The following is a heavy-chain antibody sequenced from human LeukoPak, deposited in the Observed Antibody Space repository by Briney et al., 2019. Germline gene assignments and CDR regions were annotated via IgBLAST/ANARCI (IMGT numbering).Heavy chain of an antibody. D-gene: IGHD5-18*01. CDR1: GFTFSSYG. CDR3: ARIYSSWTLNYYYYYMDV. J-gene: IGHJ6*03. CDR2: ISGSGGST. V-gene: IGHV3-23*01. Sequence: GGSLRLSCAVSGFTFSSYGMSWVRQAPGKGLEWVSAISGSGGSTYYADSVKGRFTISRDNSKNTLYLQMNSLRAEDTAVYYCARIYSSWTLNYYYYYMDVWGKGTTITVSS.